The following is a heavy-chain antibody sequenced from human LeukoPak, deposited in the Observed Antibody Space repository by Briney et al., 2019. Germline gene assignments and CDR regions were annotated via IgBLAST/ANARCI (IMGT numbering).Heavy chain of an antibody. Sequence: ASVKVSCKASGYTFTGYYMHWVRQAPGQGLEWMGWINPNSGDTHYAQKFQGRVTMTRDTSISTGYMELSRLTSDDTALFYCARGGPSRGSGFYYFDSWGQGTPVTVSS. CDR2: INPNSGDT. CDR1: GYTFTGYY. CDR3: ARGGPSRGSGFYYFDS. D-gene: IGHD6-19*01. J-gene: IGHJ4*02. V-gene: IGHV1-2*02.